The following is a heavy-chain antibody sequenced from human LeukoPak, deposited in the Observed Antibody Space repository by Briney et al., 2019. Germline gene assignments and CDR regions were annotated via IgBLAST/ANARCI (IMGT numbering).Heavy chain of an antibody. V-gene: IGHV3-53*01. J-gene: IGHJ4*02. Sequence: GGSLRLSCAASGFIVSSNYMSWVRQAPGKGLEWVSVIYSGGSTYYADSVKGRFTISRDNSKNTLYLQMNSLRAEDTAVYYCAREGGYSYKFDYWGQGTLVTVSS. D-gene: IGHD5-18*01. CDR3: AREGGYSYKFDY. CDR2: IYSGGST. CDR1: GFIVSSNY.